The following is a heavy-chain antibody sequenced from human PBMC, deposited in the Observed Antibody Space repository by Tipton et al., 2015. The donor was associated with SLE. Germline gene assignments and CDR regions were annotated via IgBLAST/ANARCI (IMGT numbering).Heavy chain of an antibody. CDR1: GGSISSSSYY. J-gene: IGHJ4*02. CDR3: ARFYMGPIDY. Sequence: TLSLTCTVSGGSISSSSYYWGWIRQPPGKGLEWIGYIYYSGSTNYNPSLKSRVTISVDTSKNQFSLKLSSVTAADTAVYYCARFYMGPIDYWGQGTLVTVSS. CDR2: IYYSGST. V-gene: IGHV4-61*05.